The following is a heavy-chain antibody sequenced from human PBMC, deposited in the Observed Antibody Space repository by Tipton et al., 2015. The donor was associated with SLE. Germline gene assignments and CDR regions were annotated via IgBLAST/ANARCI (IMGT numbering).Heavy chain of an antibody. V-gene: IGHV4-59*12. Sequence: TLSLTCAVYGGSFSGYYWSWIRQPPGKGLEWIGYIYYSGSTNYNPSLKSRVTISVDTSKNQFSLKLGSVTAADTAVYYCARGPITMVRGVLKNYMDVWGKGTTVTVSS. J-gene: IGHJ6*03. CDR2: IYYSGST. CDR1: GGSFSGYY. D-gene: IGHD3-10*01. CDR3: ARGPITMVRGVLKNYMDV.